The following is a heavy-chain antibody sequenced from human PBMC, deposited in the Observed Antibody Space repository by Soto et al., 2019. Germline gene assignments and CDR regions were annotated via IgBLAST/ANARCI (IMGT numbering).Heavy chain of an antibody. V-gene: IGHV1-69*06. D-gene: IGHD3-22*01. Sequence: QVQLVQSGAEVKKPGSSVKVSCKASGGTFSSYAISWVRQAPGQGLEWMGGIIPIFGTANYAQKFQGRVTITADKSTSTAYMEVSSLRSEDTAVYYCAGTVAYYYYSSGEYYFDYWGQGTLVTVSS. CDR2: IIPIFGTA. J-gene: IGHJ4*02. CDR1: GGTFSSYA. CDR3: AGTVAYYYYSSGEYYFDY.